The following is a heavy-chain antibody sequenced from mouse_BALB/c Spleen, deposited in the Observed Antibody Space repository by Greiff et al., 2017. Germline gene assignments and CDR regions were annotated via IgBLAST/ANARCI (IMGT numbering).Heavy chain of an antibody. J-gene: IGHJ3*01. CDR3: TRSKIGYDEPFAY. CDR1: GYTFTSYW. V-gene: IGHV1-5*01. D-gene: IGHD2-14*01. Sequence: VQLKESGTVLARPGASVKMSCKASGYTFTSYWMHWVKQRPGQGMEWLGAIYPGNSDTSYNQKFKGKAKLTAVTSASTAYMELSSLTNEDSAVYYCTRSKIGYDEPFAYWGQGTLVTVSA. CDR2: IYPGNSDT.